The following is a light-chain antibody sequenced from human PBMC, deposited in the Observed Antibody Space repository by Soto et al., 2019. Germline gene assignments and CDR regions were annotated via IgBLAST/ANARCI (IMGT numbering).Light chain of an antibody. CDR1: QSIHTS. V-gene: IGKV3-11*01. Sequence: GLAHSPATLSLSPGERATLSCRASQSIHTSLAWYQQKSGKPPRLVIYDSTLRANGVPDRFGGSRSGTEFTLTINSLEPGDFAVYYCQQRNVWPPITFGQGTKVDI. CDR2: DST. J-gene: IGKJ1*01. CDR3: QQRNVWPPIT.